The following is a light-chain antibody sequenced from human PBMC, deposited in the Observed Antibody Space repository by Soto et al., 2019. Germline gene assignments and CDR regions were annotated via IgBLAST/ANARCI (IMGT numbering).Light chain of an antibody. CDR2: KAS. J-gene: IGKJ2*01. CDR3: QQYNNYSNT. CDR1: QRISRW. V-gene: IGKV1-5*03. Sequence: DIQMTQSPSTLSASVGDRVTITCRASQRISRWLAWYQQKLGKAPKLLIYKASSLESGVPSRFSGSGSGTEFTLTISSLQPDDFATYSCQQYNNYSNTFGQGTKLEIK.